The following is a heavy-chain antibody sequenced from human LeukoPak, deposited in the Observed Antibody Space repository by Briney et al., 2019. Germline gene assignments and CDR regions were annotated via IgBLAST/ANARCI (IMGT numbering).Heavy chain of an antibody. J-gene: IGHJ4*02. CDR2: IIPIFGTA. D-gene: IGHD5-18*01. V-gene: IGHV1-69*13. CDR1: GGTFSSYA. Sequence: VASVKVSCKASGGTFSSYAISWVRQAPGQGLEWMGGIIPIFGTANYAQKFQGRVTITADESTSTAYMELSSLRSEDTAVYYCGYSYGYYFDYWGQGTLVTVSS. CDR3: GYSYGYYFDY.